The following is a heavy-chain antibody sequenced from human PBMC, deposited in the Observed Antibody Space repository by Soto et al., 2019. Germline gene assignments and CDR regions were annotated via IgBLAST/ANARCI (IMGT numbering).Heavy chain of an antibody. Sequence: PGGSLRLSCAASGFTFSSYSMNWVRQAPGKGLEWVSSISSSSSSTYYADSVKGRFTISRDNSKNTLYLQMNSLRAEDTAVYYCAKGREWLRPYNWFDPWGQGTLVTVSS. D-gene: IGHD5-12*01. V-gene: IGHV3-21*04. CDR3: AKGREWLRPYNWFDP. CDR2: ISSSSSST. J-gene: IGHJ5*02. CDR1: GFTFSSYS.